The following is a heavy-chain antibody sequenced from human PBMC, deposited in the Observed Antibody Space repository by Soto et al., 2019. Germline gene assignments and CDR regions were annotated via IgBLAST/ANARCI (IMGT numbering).Heavy chain of an antibody. D-gene: IGHD6-19*01. CDR2: ISTFNGNA. CDR3: ARPHGYSSGWYDY. V-gene: IGHV1-18*04. CDR1: VYSFSSNG. Sequence: XSVKVSCKASVYSFSSNGVSWVRQAPGQGLEWMGWISTFNGNAHYAQKFQGRVTMTTDTSTNTAYMELTSLSSDDTAVYYCARPHGYSSGWYDYWGQGTLVTVSS. J-gene: IGHJ4*02.